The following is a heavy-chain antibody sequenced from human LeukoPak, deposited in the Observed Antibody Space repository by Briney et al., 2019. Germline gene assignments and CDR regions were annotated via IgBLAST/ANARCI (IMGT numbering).Heavy chain of an antibody. CDR2: IYYSGNT. Sequence: SETLSLTCTVSGGSISSYYWSWSRQPPGKGLEWIGYIYYSGNTNYNPSLKSRVTISVDTSKNQFSLKLSSVTAADTAVYYCAKVYGVAGHRDTFYGMDVWGKGTTVTVSS. CDR3: AKVYGVAGHRDTFYGMDV. D-gene: IGHD6-19*01. V-gene: IGHV4-59*01. J-gene: IGHJ6*04. CDR1: GGSISSYY.